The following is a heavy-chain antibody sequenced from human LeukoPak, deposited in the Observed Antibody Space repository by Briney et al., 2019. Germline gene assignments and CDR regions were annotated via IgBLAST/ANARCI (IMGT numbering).Heavy chain of an antibody. V-gene: IGHV3-21*01. Sequence: PGGSLRLSCAASGFTFSSYSMNWVRQAPGKGLEWVSSISSSSSYIYYADSVKGRFTISRDNAKNSLYLQMNSLRAEDTAVYYCARAFQMATIPYFDYWGQGTLVTVSS. CDR1: GFTFSSYS. CDR2: ISSSSSYI. D-gene: IGHD5-24*01. J-gene: IGHJ4*02. CDR3: ARAFQMATIPYFDY.